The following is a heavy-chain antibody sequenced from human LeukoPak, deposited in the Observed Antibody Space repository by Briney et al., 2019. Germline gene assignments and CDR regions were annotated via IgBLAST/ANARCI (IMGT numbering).Heavy chain of an antibody. D-gene: IGHD1-26*01. V-gene: IGHV3-13*01. CDR2: VSAGHHA. J-gene: IGHJ4*02. Sequence: GGSLRLSCTASGFTLGGHDMHWVRQTTGDGLEWVAAVSAGHHAFYAGSVKGRFTVSREDAKNSLYLQMNSLRAEDTAVYYCAKVRGNSGSYYPDYFDYWGQGTLVTVSS. CDR3: AKVRGNSGSYYPDYFDY. CDR1: GFTLGGHD.